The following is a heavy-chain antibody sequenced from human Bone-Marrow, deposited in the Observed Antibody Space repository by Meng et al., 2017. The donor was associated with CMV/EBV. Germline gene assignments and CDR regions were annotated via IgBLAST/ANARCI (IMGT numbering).Heavy chain of an antibody. D-gene: IGHD3-10*01. CDR1: GFTLSSYA. CDR2: ISGSGGST. Sequence: GESLKISCAASGFTLSSYAMSWVRQAPGKGLEWVSAISGSGGSTYYADSVKGRFTISRENPKNTLYLQMNSLRAEETAVYYCAKRSGGSADYWGQGKRVTVSS. J-gene: IGHJ4*02. CDR3: AKRSGGSADY. V-gene: IGHV3-23*01.